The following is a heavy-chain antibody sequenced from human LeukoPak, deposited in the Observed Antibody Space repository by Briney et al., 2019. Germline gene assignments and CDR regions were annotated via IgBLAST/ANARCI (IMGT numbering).Heavy chain of an antibody. D-gene: IGHD3-9*01. CDR2: LYTSGST. CDR3: ARGIGYYDTLTGYSRDYYMDV. Sequence: PSETLSLTCTVSGDSISSSSYYWNWIRQPAGEGLEWIGRLYTSGSTNYNPSLKSRVTISVDTSKNQFSLKLSSVTAADTAVYYCARGIGYYDTLTGYSRDYYMDVWGKGTTVTISS. V-gene: IGHV4-61*02. J-gene: IGHJ6*03. CDR1: GDSISSSSYY.